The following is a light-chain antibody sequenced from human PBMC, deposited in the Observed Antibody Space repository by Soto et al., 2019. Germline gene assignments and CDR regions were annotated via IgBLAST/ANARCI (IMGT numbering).Light chain of an antibody. CDR2: GNS. V-gene: IGLV1-40*01. Sequence: QSVLTQPPSVSGAPGQRVTISCTGTSSTIGAGYDVHWYQHLPGRAPKLLIYGNSNRPSGVPDRFSGSKSGTSASLAITGLQAEDEADYYCQSYDSSLSGYVFGTGTQLTVL. CDR3: QSYDSSLSGYV. CDR1: SSTIGAGYD. J-gene: IGLJ1*01.